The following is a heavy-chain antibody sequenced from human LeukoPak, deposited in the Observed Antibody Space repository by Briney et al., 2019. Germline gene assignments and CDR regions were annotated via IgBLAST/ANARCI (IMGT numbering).Heavy chain of an antibody. CDR3: ASGFDAFDI. J-gene: IGHJ3*02. CDR2: IYPSGNT. CDR1: RGSTSTYY. V-gene: IGHV4-4*07. Sequence: SETLSLTCTVSRGSTSTYYWSWIRQPAGKGLEWIGRIYPSGNTNFNPSLMSRVTMSVDTSKNQFSLKLSSVTAADTAVYYCASGFDAFDIWGQGTMVTVSS.